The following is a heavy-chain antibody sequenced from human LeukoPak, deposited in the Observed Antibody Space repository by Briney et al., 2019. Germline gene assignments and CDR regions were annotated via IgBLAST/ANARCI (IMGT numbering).Heavy chain of an antibody. J-gene: IGHJ4*02. V-gene: IGHV3-7*03. Sequence: GGSLRLSCAASGFTFSAYWMTWVRQAPGKGLEWVASIKEDGSKKYYMDSVKGRFTISRDNAQKSLYLEMNSPRVEDTAVYYCARAVTSTEGYWGQGTLVTVSS. CDR2: IKEDGSKK. CDR3: ARAVTSTEGY. CDR1: GFTFSAYW.